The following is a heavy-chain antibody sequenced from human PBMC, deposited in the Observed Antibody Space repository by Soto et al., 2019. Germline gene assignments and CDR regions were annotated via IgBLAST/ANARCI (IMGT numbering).Heavy chain of an antibody. D-gene: IGHD2-2*01. CDR1: GGSISSYY. V-gene: IGHV4-59*01. CDR3: ARWEERVAMPSGY. CDR2: IYYSGST. J-gene: IGHJ4*02. Sequence: QVQLQESGPGLVKPSETLSLTCTVSGGSISSYYWSWIRQPPGKGLEWIGYIYYSGSTNYNPSLTSRVTISVDTSKNQFSLKLSSVTAADTAVYYCARWEERVAMPSGYWGQGTLVTVSS.